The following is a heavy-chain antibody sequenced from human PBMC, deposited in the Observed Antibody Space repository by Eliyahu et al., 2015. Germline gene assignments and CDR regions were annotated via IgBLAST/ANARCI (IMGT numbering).Heavy chain of an antibody. V-gene: IGHV3-23*01. J-gene: IGHJ3*02. Sequence: EVQLLESGGGLVQPGGSLRLSCAASGFTFRSXXXNXVRQXPGKGLEWXSTXSGSGGSTYYADSVKGRFTISRDNSKNTLYLQMNSLRAEDTAMYYCAKDRGGYCSSTSCLDAIDIWGHGTMVTVSS. CDR2: XSGSGGST. CDR3: AKDRGGYCSSTSCLDAIDI. D-gene: IGHD2-2*01. CDR1: GFTFRSXX.